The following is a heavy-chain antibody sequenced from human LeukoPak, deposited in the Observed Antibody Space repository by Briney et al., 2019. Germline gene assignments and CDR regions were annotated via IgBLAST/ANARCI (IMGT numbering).Heavy chain of an antibody. D-gene: IGHD6-13*01. Sequence: GGSLRLSCAASGFTFSNYAMSWIRQAPGKGLEWVSAISGSGGSTYYADSVKGRFTISRDNSKNTLYLQMNSLRAEDTAVYYYAKVTYGSSWYYFDYWGQGTLVTVSS. CDR3: AKVTYGSSWYYFDY. CDR1: GFTFSNYA. J-gene: IGHJ4*02. CDR2: ISGSGGST. V-gene: IGHV3-23*01.